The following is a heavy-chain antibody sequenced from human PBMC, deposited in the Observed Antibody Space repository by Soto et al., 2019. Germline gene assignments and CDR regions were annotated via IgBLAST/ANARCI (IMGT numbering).Heavy chain of an antibody. V-gene: IGHV4-59*08. D-gene: IGHD6-19*01. Sequence: SQTLCLTCTVAGGSISSYYWSWIRQPPGKGLEWIGYIYYSGSTNYNPSLKSRVTISVDTSKNQFSLKLSSVTAADTAVYYCARLAGTDAFDIWGQGTMVTVSS. CDR1: GGSISSYY. J-gene: IGHJ3*02. CDR2: IYYSGST. CDR3: ARLAGTDAFDI.